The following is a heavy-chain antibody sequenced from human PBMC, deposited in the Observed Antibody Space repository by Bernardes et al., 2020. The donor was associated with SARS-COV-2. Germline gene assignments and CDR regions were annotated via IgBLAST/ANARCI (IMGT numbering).Heavy chain of an antibody. CDR1: GFTFSISG. CDR2: IKQDGSEK. Sequence: GGSLRLSCAASGFTFSISGMSWVRQTPGKGLEWVANIKQDGSEKDYVDSVKGRFTISRDNAKNSLYLQMNSLRAEDTAVYYCARTGVWGSYRFFDYWGRGTLVTVSS. D-gene: IGHD3-16*02. CDR3: ARTGVWGSYRFFDY. V-gene: IGHV3-7*01. J-gene: IGHJ4*02.